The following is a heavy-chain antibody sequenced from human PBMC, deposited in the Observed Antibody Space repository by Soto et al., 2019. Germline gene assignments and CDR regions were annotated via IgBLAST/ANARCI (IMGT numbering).Heavy chain of an antibody. V-gene: IGHV1-69*06. CDR1: GGTFSSYA. D-gene: IGHD6-19*01. CDR2: IIPIFGTA. CDR3: ARGSAGYSSAPFDP. J-gene: IGHJ5*02. Sequence: GASVKVSCKASGGTFSSYAISWVRQAPGQGLEWMGGIIPIFGTANYAQKFQGRVTITADKSTSTAYMELSSLRSEDTAVYYCARGSAGYSSAPFDPWGQGTLVTVSS.